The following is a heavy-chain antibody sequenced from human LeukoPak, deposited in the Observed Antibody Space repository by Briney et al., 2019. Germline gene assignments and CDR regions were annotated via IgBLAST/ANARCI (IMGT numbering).Heavy chain of an antibody. D-gene: IGHD3-10*01. CDR1: GFTFSNYA. CDR2: ISASAGSA. V-gene: IGHV3-23*01. J-gene: IGHJ3*02. CDR3: AKDQRSGEYDYGWGPFDI. Sequence: GGSLRLSCEVSGFTFSNYAMNWVRQVPGKGLEWVSSISASAGSAVYGDSVKGRFTISRVNAENTLYLQMNSLRADDTAIYYCAKDQRSGEYDYGWGPFDIWGQGTMVTVSS.